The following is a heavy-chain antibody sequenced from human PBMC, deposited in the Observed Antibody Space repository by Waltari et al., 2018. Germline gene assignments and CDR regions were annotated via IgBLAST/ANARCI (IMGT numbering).Heavy chain of an antibody. V-gene: IGHV4-4*07. CDR2: IYACGRT. CDR1: VASIRSYY. Sequence: QVQLQESGPGLVKPSETLSLICNFTVASIRSYYWNWIRQPAGKGLEWIGRIYACGRTSYNPSLESRISMSVDTSKNHFSLKLSSVTAADTGVYYCAGSSNFGIYGLDVWGQGTTVVVSS. D-gene: IGHD3-3*01. J-gene: IGHJ6*02. CDR3: AGSSNFGIYGLDV.